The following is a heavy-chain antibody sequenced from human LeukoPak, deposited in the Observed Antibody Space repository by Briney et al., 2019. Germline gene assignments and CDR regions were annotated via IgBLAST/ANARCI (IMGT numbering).Heavy chain of an antibody. CDR1: GFTFSSYT. D-gene: IGHD4-11*01. V-gene: IGHV3-21*01. CDR2: ITAGSTYI. Sequence: GGSLRLSCAVSGFTFSSYTMNWVRQAPGKGLEWVSSITAGSTYIYYADSVKGRFTISRDNAENSLYLQMNNLGAEDTAVYYCARDLTVTSTCWFDLWGQGTLVTVSS. J-gene: IGHJ5*02. CDR3: ARDLTVTSTCWFDL.